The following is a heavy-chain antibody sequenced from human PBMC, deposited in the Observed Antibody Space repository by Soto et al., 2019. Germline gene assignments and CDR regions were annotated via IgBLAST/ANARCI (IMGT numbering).Heavy chain of an antibody. CDR2: ISSDGNTT. D-gene: IGHD2-8*01. Sequence: EVQLVQSGGGLAQPGKSLRLSCAASGFTFRKFWMHWVRQVPGTVPVWVSYISSDGNTTDYAASVKGRFTISRDNAKDTLYLQMDSLRAEDTAGYYCAIQDCTNDVCLEAAVTVGGALESWGQGTLVTVSS. CDR3: AIQDCTNDVCLEAAVTVGGALES. CDR1: GFTFRKFW. V-gene: IGHV3-74*01. J-gene: IGHJ1*01.